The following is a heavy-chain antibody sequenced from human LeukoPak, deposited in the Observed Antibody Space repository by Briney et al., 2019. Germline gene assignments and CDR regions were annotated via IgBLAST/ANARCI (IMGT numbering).Heavy chain of an antibody. CDR2: MNPNSGNT. D-gene: IGHD3-10*01. J-gene: IGHJ4*02. V-gene: IGHV1-8*01. Sequence: ASVKVSCKASGHTFTSYDINWVRQATGQGLEWMGCMNPNSGNTGYAQKFQGRVTMTRNTSISTAYMELSSLRSEDTAVYYCARGGYYGSGSYIGSFDYWGQGTLVTVSS. CDR1: GHTFTSYD. CDR3: ARGGYYGSGSYIGSFDY.